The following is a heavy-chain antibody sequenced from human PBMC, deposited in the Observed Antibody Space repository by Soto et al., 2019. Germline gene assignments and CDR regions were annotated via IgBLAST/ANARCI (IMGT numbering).Heavy chain of an antibody. D-gene: IGHD6-19*01. V-gene: IGHV1-46*01. CDR2: ISPSGGST. Sequence: ASVKVSCKASGYTFTIYYMHWVRQAPGQGLEWMGIISPSGGSTSYAQKFQGRVTMTRDTSTSTVYMELSSLRSEDTAVYYCARGKELSGIAVYYYGMDVWGQGTTVTV. CDR1: GYTFTIYY. J-gene: IGHJ6*02. CDR3: ARGKELSGIAVYYYGMDV.